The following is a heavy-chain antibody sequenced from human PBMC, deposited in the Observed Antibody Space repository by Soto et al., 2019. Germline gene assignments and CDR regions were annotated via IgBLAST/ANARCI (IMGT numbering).Heavy chain of an antibody. D-gene: IGHD2-15*01. J-gene: IGHJ6*03. CDR1: GYTFTSYG. CDR3: ARVAGYCSGGSCRYSYMDV. V-gene: IGHV1-18*01. Sequence: LDQSGAEVKKPGASVNVSCKASGYTFTSYGISWVRQAPGQGLEWMGWISAYNGNTNYAQKLQGRVTMTTDTSTSTAYMELRSLRSDDTAVYYCARVAGYCSGGSCRYSYMDVWGKGTPVTVSS. CDR2: ISAYNGNT.